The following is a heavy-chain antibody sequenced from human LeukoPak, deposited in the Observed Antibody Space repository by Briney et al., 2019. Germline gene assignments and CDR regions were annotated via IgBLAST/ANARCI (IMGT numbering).Heavy chain of an antibody. CDR3: AKQRRALVVPSTLDY. J-gene: IGHJ4*02. CDR1: GFTFNYYA. CDR2: ISGSGSST. Sequence: GGSLRLSCAASGFTFNYYALSWVHQAPGKGLQWVSAISGSGSSTYHADSVQGRFTTSRDNSKNTLYLHMVSLRAEDTAIYYCAKQRRALVVPSTLDYWGQGTLVTVSS. D-gene: IGHD2-2*01. V-gene: IGHV3-23*01.